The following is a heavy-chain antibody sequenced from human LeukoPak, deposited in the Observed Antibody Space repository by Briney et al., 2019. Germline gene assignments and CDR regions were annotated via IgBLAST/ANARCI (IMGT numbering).Heavy chain of an antibody. CDR3: ARGITMVRGVHNLNWFDP. Sequence: ASVKVSCKASGYTFTSYAMHWVRQAPGQRLEWMGWINAGNGNTKYSQKFQGRVTITRDTSASTAYMELSSLRSEDTAVYYCARGITMVRGVHNLNWFDPWGQGTLVTVSS. J-gene: IGHJ5*02. D-gene: IGHD3-10*01. V-gene: IGHV1-3*01. CDR1: GYTFTSYA. CDR2: INAGNGNT.